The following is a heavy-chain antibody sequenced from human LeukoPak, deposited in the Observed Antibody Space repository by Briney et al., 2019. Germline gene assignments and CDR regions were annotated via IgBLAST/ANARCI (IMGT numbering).Heavy chain of an antibody. V-gene: IGHV3-23*01. Sequence: PSGGSLRLSCAASGFTFSSYAMSWVRQAPGKGLEWVSTLSGSGGNTYYADSVKGRVTISRDNSKNTLYLQMNSLRAEDTALYYCAKEGGIAVAGTISDFDYWGQGTLVTVSS. CDR3: AKEGGIAVAGTISDFDY. J-gene: IGHJ4*02. CDR1: GFTFSSYA. D-gene: IGHD6-19*01. CDR2: LSGSGGNT.